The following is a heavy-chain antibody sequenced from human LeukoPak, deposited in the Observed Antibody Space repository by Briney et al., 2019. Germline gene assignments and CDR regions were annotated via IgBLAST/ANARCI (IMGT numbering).Heavy chain of an antibody. Sequence: PGGSLRLSCAASGFTFSSYAMHWVRQAPGKGLEWVSAISGSGGSTYYADSVKGRFTISRDNARNSLYLQMNNLRVEDTAVYYCARGEVELSVIFYMDVWGKGTTVTVS. CDR1: GFTFSSYA. CDR2: ISGSGGST. CDR3: ARGEVELSVIFYMDV. V-gene: IGHV3-21*04. D-gene: IGHD1-7*01. J-gene: IGHJ6*03.